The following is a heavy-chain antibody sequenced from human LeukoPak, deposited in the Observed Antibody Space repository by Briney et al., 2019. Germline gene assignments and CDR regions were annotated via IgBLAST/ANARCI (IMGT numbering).Heavy chain of an antibody. J-gene: IGHJ4*02. CDR3: ARGGDRRGFDY. CDR2: IYDSGTT. Sequence: SETLSLTCTVTGASISNGGYYCSWIRQHPGKGLEWIGYIYDSGTTYYNPALQSRVTISVDTSDNHFSLKLRSLTAADTAVYYCARGGDRRGFDYWGQGTLVTVSS. D-gene: IGHD1-14*01. V-gene: IGHV4-31*03. CDR1: GASISNGGYY.